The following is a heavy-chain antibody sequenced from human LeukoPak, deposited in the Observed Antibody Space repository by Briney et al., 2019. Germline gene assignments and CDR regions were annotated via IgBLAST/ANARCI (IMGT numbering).Heavy chain of an antibody. CDR3: AAVKTYYYDTSGYYFPLNAFDI. CDR1: GYTFTDYY. V-gene: IGHV1-2*02. CDR2: INPNSGGT. J-gene: IGHJ3*02. Sequence: ASVKVSCKASGYTFTDYYMHWVRQAPGQGLQWMGWINPNSGGTKYAQKFQGRVTMTEDTSTDTAYMELSSLRSEDTAVYYCAAVKTYYYDTSGYYFPLNAFDIWGQGTMVTVSS. D-gene: IGHD3-22*01.